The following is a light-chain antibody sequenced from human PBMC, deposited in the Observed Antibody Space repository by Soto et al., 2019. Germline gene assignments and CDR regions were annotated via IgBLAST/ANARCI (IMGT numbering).Light chain of an antibody. CDR1: QRITNS. V-gene: IGKV1-39*01. J-gene: IGKJ3*01. Sequence: DIQMTQSPSSLSASVGDRVTIPCRASQRITNSLNWYQQKPGRAPNLLIYAASSLQRGAPSRFSGSGSGTDFTLTISSLQTDDCATYYCQQTYSPPFTFGPGTKVAIK. CDR2: AAS. CDR3: QQTYSPPFT.